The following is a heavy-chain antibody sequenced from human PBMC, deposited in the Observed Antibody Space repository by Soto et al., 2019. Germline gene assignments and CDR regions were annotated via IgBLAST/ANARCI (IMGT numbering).Heavy chain of an antibody. CDR1: GFTFSSYG. CDR3: ARHATTVTRWGAFDI. CDR2: IWYDGSNK. Sequence: QVQLVESGGGVVQPGRSLRLSCAASGFTFSSYGMHWVRQAPGKGLEWVAVIWYDGSNKYYADSVKGRFTISRDNSKNTLYLQMNSLRDDDTAVYYCARHATTVTRWGAFDIWGQGTMVTVSS. V-gene: IGHV3-33*01. J-gene: IGHJ3*02. D-gene: IGHD4-4*01.